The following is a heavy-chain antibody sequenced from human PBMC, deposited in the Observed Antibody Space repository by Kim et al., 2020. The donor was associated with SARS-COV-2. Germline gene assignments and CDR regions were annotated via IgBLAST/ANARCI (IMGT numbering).Heavy chain of an antibody. D-gene: IGHD3-10*01. CDR1: GGSISSSSYY. CDR2: IYYSGST. V-gene: IGHV4-39*01. CDR3: ARSYYYGSGTATGNWFDP. Sequence: SETLSLTCTVSGGSISSSSYYWGWIRQPPGKGLEWIGNIYYSGSTYYNPSLKSRVTISVDTSQNQFSLKLSSVTAADTAVYYCARSYYYGSGTATGNWFDPWGQGTLVTVSS. J-gene: IGHJ5*02.